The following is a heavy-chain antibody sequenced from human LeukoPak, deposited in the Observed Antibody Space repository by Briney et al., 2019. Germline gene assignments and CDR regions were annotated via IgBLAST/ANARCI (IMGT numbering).Heavy chain of an antibody. V-gene: IGHV3-64D*09. Sequence: PGGSLRLSCAASGFTFSSYAMNWVRQAPGKGLEYVSAVTNNGGSTFHADSVKGRFSISRDNSKNTLYLQMSSLRAEDTAVYYCVRGGSSGWYGDYWGQGTLVTVSS. CDR3: VRGGSSGWYGDY. CDR2: VTNNGGST. CDR1: GFTFSSYA. D-gene: IGHD6-19*01. J-gene: IGHJ4*02.